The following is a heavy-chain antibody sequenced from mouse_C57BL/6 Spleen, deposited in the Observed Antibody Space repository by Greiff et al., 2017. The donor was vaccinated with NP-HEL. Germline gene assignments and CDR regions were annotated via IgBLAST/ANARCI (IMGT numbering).Heavy chain of an antibody. Sequence: QVQLQQSGAELVRPGASVTLSCKASGYTFTDYEMHWVKQTPVHGLEWIGAIDPETGGTAYNQKFKGKAILTADKSSSTAYMELRSLTSEDSAFYYCTSRHYYGSSLDYWGQGTTLTVSS. J-gene: IGHJ2*01. V-gene: IGHV1-15*01. D-gene: IGHD1-1*01. CDR3: TSRHYYGSSLDY. CDR2: IDPETGGT. CDR1: GYTFTDYE.